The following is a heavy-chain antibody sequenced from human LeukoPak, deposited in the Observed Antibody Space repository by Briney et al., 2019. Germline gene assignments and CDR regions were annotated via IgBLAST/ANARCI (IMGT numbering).Heavy chain of an antibody. J-gene: IGHJ6*02. CDR3: VRDQQWRIYSGRFYPQAKAYYYYAMDV. CDR2: ISSDGKT. CDR1: GIAVSGNY. D-gene: IGHD3-10*02. Sequence: GGSLRLSCAASGIAVSGNYMGWVRQAPGKGLEWVSVISSDGKTDHADSVKGRFTISRDNSKNTVSLQMNILRAEDTAVYYCVRDQQWRIYSGRFYPQAKAYYYYAMDVWGQGTTVSVSS. V-gene: IGHV3-66*01.